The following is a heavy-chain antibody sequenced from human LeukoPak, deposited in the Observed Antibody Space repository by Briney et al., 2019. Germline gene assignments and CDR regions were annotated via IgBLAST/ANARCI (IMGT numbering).Heavy chain of an antibody. Sequence: SETLSLTCTVSGGSISSYYWSGIRQPAGKGLEWIGRIYTSGSTNYNPSLKSRVTMSVDTSKNQFSLKLSSVTAADTAVYYCARAGLGSYDSSGSSAFDIWGQGTMVTVSS. CDR1: GGSISSYY. CDR2: IYTSGST. J-gene: IGHJ3*02. D-gene: IGHD3-22*01. V-gene: IGHV4-4*07. CDR3: ARAGLGSYDSSGSSAFDI.